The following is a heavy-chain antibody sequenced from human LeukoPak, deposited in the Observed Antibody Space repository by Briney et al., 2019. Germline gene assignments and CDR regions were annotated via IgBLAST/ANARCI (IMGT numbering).Heavy chain of an antibody. D-gene: IGHD6-19*01. J-gene: IGHJ5*02. Sequence: PSETLSLTCTVSGGSISSSSYYWGWIRQPPGKGLEWIRSIYYSGSTYYNPSLKSRVTISVDTSKNQFSLKLSSVTAADTAVYYCARRGSVAVAVYAPRGQGTLVTVSS. CDR1: GGSISSSSYY. CDR2: IYYSGST. V-gene: IGHV4-39*01. CDR3: ARRGSVAVAVYAP.